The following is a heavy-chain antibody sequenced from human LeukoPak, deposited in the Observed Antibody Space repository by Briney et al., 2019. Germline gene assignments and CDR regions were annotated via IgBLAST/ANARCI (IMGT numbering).Heavy chain of an antibody. Sequence: PSETLSLTCTVSGGSVSYYWSWIRQPAGKGLEWIGRIYTSGSTNYSPSLKSRVTMSVDTSKNQFSLKLSSVTAADTAVYYCASNHYDFWSGLDYFDYWGQGTLVTVSS. V-gene: IGHV4-4*07. CDR1: GGSVSYY. J-gene: IGHJ4*02. D-gene: IGHD3-3*01. CDR3: ASNHYDFWSGLDYFDY. CDR2: IYTSGST.